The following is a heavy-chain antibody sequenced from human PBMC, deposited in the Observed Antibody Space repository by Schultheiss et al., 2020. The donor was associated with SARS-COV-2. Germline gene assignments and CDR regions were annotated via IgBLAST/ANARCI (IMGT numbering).Heavy chain of an antibody. CDR3: AKAHDSGSYYRYYYYYGMDV. Sequence: GGSLRLSCAASGFTFSSYAMSWVRQAPGKGLEWVSVIYSGGSTYYADSVKGRFTISRDNSKNTLYLQMNSLRAEDTAVYYCAKAHDSGSYYRYYYYYGMDVWGQGTTVTVSS. V-gene: IGHV3-66*01. D-gene: IGHD1-26*01. CDR2: IYSGGST. J-gene: IGHJ6*02. CDR1: GFTFSSYA.